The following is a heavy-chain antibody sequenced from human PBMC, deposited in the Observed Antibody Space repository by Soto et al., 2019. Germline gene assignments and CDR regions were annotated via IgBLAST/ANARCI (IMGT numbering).Heavy chain of an antibody. J-gene: IGHJ3*02. CDR1: GGSISSYY. Sequence: SETLSLTCTASGGSISSYYWSWIRQPPGKGLERVGYIYYSGSTNYNPSLKSRVTISVDTSKNQFSLRLSSVTAADTAVYYCARDRYYYDSSGSGLDIWGQGTMFPVPS. D-gene: IGHD3-22*01. CDR2: IYYSGST. V-gene: IGHV4-59*01. CDR3: ARDRYYYDSSGSGLDI.